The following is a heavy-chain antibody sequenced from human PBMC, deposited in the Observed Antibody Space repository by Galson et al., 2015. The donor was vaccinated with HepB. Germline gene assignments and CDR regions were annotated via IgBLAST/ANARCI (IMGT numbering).Heavy chain of an antibody. J-gene: IGHJ6*02. CDR3: ARFKGYCSSPSCYAYYGTDV. D-gene: IGHD2-2*01. CDR2: ISSSSSTI. V-gene: IGHV3-48*02. CDR1: GFTFSSYS. Sequence: SLRLSCAASGFTFSSYSMNWVRQAPGKGLEWVSYISSSSSTIYYADSVKGRFTISRDNAKNSLYLQMNSLRDEDTAVYYCARFKGYCSSPSCYAYYGTDVWGQGTTVPVSS.